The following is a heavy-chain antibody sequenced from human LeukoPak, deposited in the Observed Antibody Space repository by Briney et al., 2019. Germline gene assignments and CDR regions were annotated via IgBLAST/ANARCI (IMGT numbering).Heavy chain of an antibody. V-gene: IGHV3-9*01. CDR1: GFTFDDYA. CDR2: ISGSGGST. J-gene: IGHJ4*02. D-gene: IGHD6-25*01. CDR3: TRSARPLDS. Sequence: GRSLRLSCAASGFTFDDYAMHWVRQAPGKGLEWVSAISGSGGSTYYADSVRGRFTISRDNARNSLYLQMNSLRAEDTAVYYCTRSARPLDSWGQGTLVTVSS.